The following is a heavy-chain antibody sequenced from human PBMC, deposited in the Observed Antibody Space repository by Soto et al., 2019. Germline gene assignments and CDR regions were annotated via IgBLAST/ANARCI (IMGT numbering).Heavy chain of an antibody. CDR3: AKDGNWLDVYFDV. D-gene: IGHD6-19*01. CDR1: GIEFSNYA. J-gene: IGHJ4*02. CDR2: SSASGMSR. V-gene: IGHV3-23*01. Sequence: PGGSLRLSCVASGIEFSNYAMSWVRQAPGKGLEWVSISSASGMSRYHADSVKGRFTISRDNSKNTLYLHMTNLRAEDTAVYYCAKDGNWLDVYFDVWGKGTPVKVSS.